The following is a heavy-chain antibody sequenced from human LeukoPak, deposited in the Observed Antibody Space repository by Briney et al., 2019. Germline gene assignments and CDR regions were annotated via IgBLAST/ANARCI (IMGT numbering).Heavy chain of an antibody. Sequence: GGSLRLSCTASGFTFNIYAMHWVRQAPGKGLEWVAVMSFDGNKKYYADSVKGRFSISRDNSENTLYLQMHSLRAEDTAVYYCSLLEVASPQDHWGQGTLFTVS. V-gene: IGHV3-30*04. CDR2: MSFDGNKK. J-gene: IGHJ4*02. CDR1: GFTFNIYA. CDR3: SLLEVASPQDH. D-gene: IGHD6-19*01.